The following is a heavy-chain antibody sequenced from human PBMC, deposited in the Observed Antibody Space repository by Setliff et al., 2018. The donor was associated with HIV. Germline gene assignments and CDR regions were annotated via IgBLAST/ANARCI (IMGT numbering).Heavy chain of an antibody. D-gene: IGHD2-15*01. CDR2: INPSSGGT. CDR1: RYTFTGHY. J-gene: IGHJ6*03. Sequence: ASVKVSCKASRYTFTGHYMHWVRQVPRQGLEWVGWINPSSGGTNYAQKFQGRVTMTRDTSISTAYMELSRLTSDDTAVYYCARDGRYCSGGSCFTNRASYYYYYMDVWGKGTTVTVSS. V-gene: IGHV1-2*02. CDR3: ARDGRYCSGGSCFTNRASYYYYYMDV.